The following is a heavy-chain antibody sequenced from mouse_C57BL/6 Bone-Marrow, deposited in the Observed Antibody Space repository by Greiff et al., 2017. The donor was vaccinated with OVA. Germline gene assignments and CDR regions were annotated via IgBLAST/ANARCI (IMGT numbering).Heavy chain of an antibody. CDR1: GYTFTDYY. D-gene: IGHD1-1*01. J-gene: IGHJ1*03. Sequence: VQLQQSGPELVKPGASVKISCKASGYTFTDYYMNWVKQSHGKSLEWIGDINPNNGGTSYNQKFKGKATLTVDKSSSTAYMELRSLTSEDSAVYYGARGVTTVVRYFDVWGTGTTVTVSS. CDR2: INPNNGGT. V-gene: IGHV1-26*01. CDR3: ARGVTTVVRYFDV.